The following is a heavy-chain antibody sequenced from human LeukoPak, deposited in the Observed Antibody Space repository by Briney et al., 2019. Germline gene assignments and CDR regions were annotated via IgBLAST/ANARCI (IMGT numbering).Heavy chain of an antibody. J-gene: IGHJ4*02. D-gene: IGHD6-19*01. V-gene: IGHV1-2*02. Sequence: ASVKVSCKASGYTFTGHYMHWVRQAPGQGLEWMGWINPNSGGTNYAQKFQGRVTMTRDTSISTAYMELSRLRSDDTAVYYCAREDSSGWYYWGQGTLVTVSS. CDR3: AREDSSGWYY. CDR2: INPNSGGT. CDR1: GYTFTGHY.